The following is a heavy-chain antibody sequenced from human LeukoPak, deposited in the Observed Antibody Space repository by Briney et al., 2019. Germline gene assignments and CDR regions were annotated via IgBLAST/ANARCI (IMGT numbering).Heavy chain of an antibody. V-gene: IGHV3-48*03. Sequence: GGSLRLSCAASGFTFSSYEMNWVRHARGKGMEWVSYISSSGSIIYYADSVKGRFTISRDNAKNSLYLQMNSLRAEDTAVYYCARAMVRGVIIHYYYYGMDVWGKGTTVTVSS. J-gene: IGHJ6*04. CDR3: ARAMVRGVIIHYYYYGMDV. D-gene: IGHD3-10*01. CDR1: GFTFSSYE. CDR2: ISSSGSII.